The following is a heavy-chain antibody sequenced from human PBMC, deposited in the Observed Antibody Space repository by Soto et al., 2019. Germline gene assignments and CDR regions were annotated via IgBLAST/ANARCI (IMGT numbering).Heavy chain of an antibody. J-gene: IGHJ6*03. CDR1: GYTFTSYA. CDR3: ARDGWAITMVRGVITYYYYYYMDV. D-gene: IGHD3-10*01. CDR2: INAGNGKT. V-gene: IGHV1-3*01. Sequence: GASVKVSCKASGYTFTSYAMHWVRQAPGQRLEWMGWINAGNGKTKYSQKFQGRVTITRDTSASTAYMELSSLRSEDTALYYCARDGWAITMVRGVITYYYYYYMDVWGKGTTVTVSS.